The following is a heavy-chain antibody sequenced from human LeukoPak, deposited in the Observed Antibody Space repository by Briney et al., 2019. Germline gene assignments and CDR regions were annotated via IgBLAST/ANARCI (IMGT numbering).Heavy chain of an antibody. CDR2: ISSSSSTI. D-gene: IGHD3-22*01. CDR3: ARVMIDDSSGYPTDYFDY. CDR1: GSTFSSYS. V-gene: IGHV3-48*02. Sequence: GGSLRLSCAASGSTFSSYSMNWVRQAPGKGLEWVSYISSSSSTIYYADSVKGRFTISRDNAKNSLYLQMNSLRDEDTAVYYCARVMIDDSSGYPTDYFDYWGQGTLVTVSS. J-gene: IGHJ4*02.